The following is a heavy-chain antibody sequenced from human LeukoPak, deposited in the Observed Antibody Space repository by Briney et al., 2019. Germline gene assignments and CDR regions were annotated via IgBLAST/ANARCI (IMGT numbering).Heavy chain of an antibody. V-gene: IGHV4-59*01. CDR3: ARGRSVAATFDP. J-gene: IGHJ5*02. D-gene: IGHD2-15*01. CDR2: IYYSGST. CDR1: GGSISSYY. Sequence: PSETLSLTCTVSGGSISSYYWSWIRQPPGKGLEWIGYIYYSGSTNYNPSLKSRVTISVDTSKNQFSLKLSSVTAADTAVYYCARGRSVAATFDPWGQGTLVTVSS.